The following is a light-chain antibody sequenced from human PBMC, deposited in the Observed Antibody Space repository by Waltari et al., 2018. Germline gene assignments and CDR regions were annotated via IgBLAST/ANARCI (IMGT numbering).Light chain of an antibody. CDR3: AAWDDSLVV. J-gene: IGLJ2*01. Sequence: QSVLTQPPSASGTPGQRVTISCSGRRSHIGSNYVYWYQQLPGTAPKLLIYRNNQRPSGVPDRFSGSKSGTSASLAISGLRSEDEADYYCAAWDDSLVVFGGGTKLTVL. CDR2: RNN. CDR1: RSHIGSNY. V-gene: IGLV1-47*01.